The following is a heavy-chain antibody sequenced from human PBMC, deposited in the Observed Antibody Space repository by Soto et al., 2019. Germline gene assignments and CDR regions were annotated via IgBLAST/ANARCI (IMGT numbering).Heavy chain of an antibody. CDR2: IYYSGST. CDR3: ARDRSSGWYGAYYGMGV. J-gene: IGHJ6*02. D-gene: IGHD6-19*01. V-gene: IGHV4-59*01. Sequence: QVQLQESGPGLVKPSETLSLTCTVSGGSISSYYWSWIRQPPGKGLEWIGYIYYSGSTNYNPSLKSRVTISVDTSKNQFSLKLSSVTAADTAVYYCARDRSSGWYGAYYGMGVWGQGTTVTVSS. CDR1: GGSISSYY.